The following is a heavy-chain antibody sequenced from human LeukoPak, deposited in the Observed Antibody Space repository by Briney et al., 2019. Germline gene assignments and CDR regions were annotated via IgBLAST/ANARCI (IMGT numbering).Heavy chain of an antibody. J-gene: IGHJ3*02. CDR1: GFSFSSHG. CDR3: AKGYSSSWYPTDAFDI. CDR2: ISPSGDIT. Sequence: PGGSLRLSCAGSGFSFSSHGMNWVRQAPGKGLEWVSGISPSGDITYYTDSVRGRFTISRDNFKNTLSLQVNSLRAEDTAMYYCAKGYSSSWYPTDAFDIWGQGTMVTVSS. D-gene: IGHD6-13*01. V-gene: IGHV3-23*01.